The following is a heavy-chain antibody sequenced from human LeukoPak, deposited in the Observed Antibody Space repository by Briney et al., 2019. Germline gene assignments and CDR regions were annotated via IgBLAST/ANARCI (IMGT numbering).Heavy chain of an antibody. Sequence: SETLSLTCSVSGGSMSSYYCSWIRQPPGKGLEWIGYIYDSGSTNYNPSLKSRVTISVDTSKNQFSLKLTSVTAADTAVYYCAISYSSWHFDYWGQGTLATVSS. CDR1: GGSMSSYY. J-gene: IGHJ4*02. D-gene: IGHD6-13*01. V-gene: IGHV4-59*01. CDR2: IYDSGST. CDR3: AISYSSWHFDY.